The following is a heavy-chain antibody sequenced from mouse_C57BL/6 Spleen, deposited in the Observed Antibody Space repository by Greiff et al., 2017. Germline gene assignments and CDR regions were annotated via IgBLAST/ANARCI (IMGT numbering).Heavy chain of an antibody. CDR3: ARMFITAVVRYLDV. J-gene: IGHJ1*03. D-gene: IGHD1-1*01. V-gene: IGHV1-55*01. CDR2: IYPGSGST. Sequence: QVQLQQPGAELVKPGASVKMSCKASGYTFTSYWITWVKQRPGQGLEWIGDIYPGSGSTNYNEKFKSKATLTVDTSSSTAYMQLGILTSEDSVVYYCARMFITAVVRYLDVWGTGATVTLAS. CDR1: GYTFTSYW.